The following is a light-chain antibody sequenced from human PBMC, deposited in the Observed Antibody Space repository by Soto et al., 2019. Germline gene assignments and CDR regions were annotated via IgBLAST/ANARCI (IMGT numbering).Light chain of an antibody. CDR3: SAYSTGSTPVL. Sequence: QSVLTQPPSVSGSPGQSITISCTGTSSDVGSTFNYVSWYQHHPGKAPRLIMSDVNHRPSGVSDRFSGSKSGNTASLTISGLQAEDEADYFCSAYSTGSTPVLFGGGTKLTVL. CDR2: DVN. J-gene: IGLJ3*02. V-gene: IGLV2-14*03. CDR1: SSDVGSTFNY.